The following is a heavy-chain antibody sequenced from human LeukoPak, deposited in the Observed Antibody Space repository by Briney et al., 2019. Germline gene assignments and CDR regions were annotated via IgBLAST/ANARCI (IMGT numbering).Heavy chain of an antibody. Sequence: NPSETLSLTCTVSGGSISSYYWSWIRQPAGKGLEWIGRIYTSGSTNYNPSLKRRVTMSGDTSNNHFSLKLRSVAAADTAVYYCAGGPYDILNMDFWGKGTTVTVSS. CDR2: IYTSGST. D-gene: IGHD3-9*01. J-gene: IGHJ6*04. V-gene: IGHV4-4*07. CDR1: GGSISSYY. CDR3: AGGPYDILNMDF.